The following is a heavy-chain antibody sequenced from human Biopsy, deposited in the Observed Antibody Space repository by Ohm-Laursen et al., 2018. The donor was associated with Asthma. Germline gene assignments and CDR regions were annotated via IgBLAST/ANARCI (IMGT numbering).Heavy chain of an antibody. CDR1: GYTFIHFA. Sequence: ASVKVSCKASGYTFIHFAIHWVRQAPGQRLEWMGWINAGDGNTKYSQKFQGRVTITRDTSASTAYMDLRSLRSEDTAMYYCARTYYDFLTGQINDAFDLWGQGTMVTVSS. V-gene: IGHV1-3*01. CDR3: ARTYYDFLTGQINDAFDL. D-gene: IGHD3-9*01. J-gene: IGHJ3*01. CDR2: INAGDGNT.